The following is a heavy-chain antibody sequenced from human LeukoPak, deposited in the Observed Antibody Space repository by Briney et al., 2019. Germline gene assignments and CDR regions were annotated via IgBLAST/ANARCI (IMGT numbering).Heavy chain of an antibody. CDR2: IYSGGST. CDR3: AREGAGRQASWFDP. V-gene: IGHV3-53*01. D-gene: IGHD6-6*01. J-gene: IGHJ5*02. Sequence: GGSLRLSCAASGFTVSSNYMSSVPRAPGRGLVGGSDIYSGGSTYYADSVKGRFTNSRENSKNPIYLKMNSPTIEVTGRDFCAREGAGRQASWFDPWGQGTLVTVSS. CDR1: GFTVSSNY.